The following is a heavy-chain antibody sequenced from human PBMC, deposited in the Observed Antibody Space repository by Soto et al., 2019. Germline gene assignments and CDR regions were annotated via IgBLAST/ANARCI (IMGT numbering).Heavy chain of an antibody. D-gene: IGHD3-10*01. CDR3: AKEGSPPFFQH. CDR1: GFTFSNHA. Sequence: GGSLRLSCAASGFTFSNHAMSWVLQAPGKGPEWVSAISGGGGQTYYLESVKGRFTISRDNSKNTVSLLLNSLRADDTAVYYCAKEGSPPFFQHWGQGTLVTVSS. V-gene: IGHV3-23*01. J-gene: IGHJ4*02. CDR2: ISGGGGQT.